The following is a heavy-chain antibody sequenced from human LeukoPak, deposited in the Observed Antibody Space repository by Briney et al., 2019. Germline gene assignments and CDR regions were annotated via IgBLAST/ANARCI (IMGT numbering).Heavy chain of an antibody. Sequence: GGSLRLSCAASGFTFSSYGMHWVRQAPGKGLEWVAVIWYDGSNKYYADSVKGRFTISRDNSKNTLYLQMNSLRAEDTAVYHCARGLDIVATRKYNWFDPWGQGTLVTVSS. CDR1: GFTFSSYG. CDR3: ARGLDIVATRKYNWFDP. D-gene: IGHD5-12*01. J-gene: IGHJ5*02. V-gene: IGHV3-33*01. CDR2: IWYDGSNK.